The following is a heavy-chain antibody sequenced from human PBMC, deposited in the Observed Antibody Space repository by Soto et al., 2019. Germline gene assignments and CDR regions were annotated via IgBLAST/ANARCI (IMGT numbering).Heavy chain of an antibody. V-gene: IGHV1-18*01. J-gene: IGHJ2*01. CDR1: GYTFTSYG. CDR3: ARDRYYYDSSGYYYGWYFDL. CDR2: ISAYNGNT. Sequence: QVQLVQSGAEVKKPGASVKVSCKASGYTFTSYGISWVLQAPGQGLEGMGWISAYNGNTNYAQKLQGRVTMTTDTSTSTAYMELRSLRSDDTAVYYCARDRYYYDSSGYYYGWYFDLWGRAPWSLSP. D-gene: IGHD3-22*01.